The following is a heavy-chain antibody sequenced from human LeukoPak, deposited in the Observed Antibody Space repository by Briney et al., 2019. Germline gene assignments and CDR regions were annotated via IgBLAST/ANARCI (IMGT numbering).Heavy chain of an antibody. CDR2: IYYSGST. V-gene: IGHV4-39*07. CDR3: AVHYYDSSGFVVGDY. CDR1: GGSISSSSYY. J-gene: IGHJ4*02. D-gene: IGHD3-22*01. Sequence: SETLSLTCTVSGGSISSSSYYWGWIRQPPGKGLEWIGSIYYSGSTYYNPSLKSRVTISVDTSKNQFSLKLSSVTAADTAVYYCAVHYYDSSGFVVGDYWGQGTLVTVSS.